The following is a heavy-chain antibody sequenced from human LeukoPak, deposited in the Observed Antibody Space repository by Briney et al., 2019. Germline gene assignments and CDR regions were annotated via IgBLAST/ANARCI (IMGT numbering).Heavy chain of an antibody. Sequence: GGSLRLSCAASGFIFSDHYMDWIRQAPGKGLEWVARTRDKAKSYTTECAESVNGRVTITRDDYKNSLYLQMNSLKTHDTAVYFRARGSSGPLNYQYAMDVWGQGTTVTVSS. CDR3: ARGSSGPLNYQYAMDV. D-gene: IGHD3-22*01. CDR1: GFIFSDHY. CDR2: TRDKAKSYTT. V-gene: IGHV3-72*01. J-gene: IGHJ6*02.